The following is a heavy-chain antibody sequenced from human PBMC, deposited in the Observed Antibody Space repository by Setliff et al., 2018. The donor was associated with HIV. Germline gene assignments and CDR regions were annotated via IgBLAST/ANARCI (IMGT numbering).Heavy chain of an antibody. Sequence: PSETLSLTCTVSGDSISSGGYYWSWIRQHSGKGLEWIGYIYYSGNTYYNPSLRRRVTMSVDTSKNQFSLKLSSVTAADTAVYYCAREGARHYGSGRYHSWFDPWGQGTQVTVSS. CDR1: GDSISSGGYY. CDR2: IYYSGNT. D-gene: IGHD3-10*01. V-gene: IGHV4-31*03. CDR3: AREGARHYGSGRYHSWFDP. J-gene: IGHJ5*02.